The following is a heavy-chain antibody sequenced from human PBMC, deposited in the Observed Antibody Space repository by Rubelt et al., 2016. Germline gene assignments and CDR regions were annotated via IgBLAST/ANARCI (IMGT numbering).Heavy chain of an antibody. CDR2: ISHSGTT. D-gene: IGHD3-16*01. CDR1: GFSISSGYL. Sequence: GLVKPSETLSLTCTVSGFSISSGYLWGWIRQPPGKGLEWIGSISHSGTTYYNPSLKSRVAISLDTSKNHFSLKLTSVTAADTAVYHCARESMMGLQPLDWFDTWGQGTLVTVSS. CDR3: ARESMMGLQPLDWFDT. J-gene: IGHJ5*02. V-gene: IGHV4-38-2*02.